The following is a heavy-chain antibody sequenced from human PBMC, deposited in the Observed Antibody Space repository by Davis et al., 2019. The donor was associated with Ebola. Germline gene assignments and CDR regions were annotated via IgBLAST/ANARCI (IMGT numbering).Heavy chain of an antibody. CDR2: ISGSTSGT. CDR1: GFTFSNYA. J-gene: IGHJ4*02. CDR3: AKRGDSSSWYRSSFDY. D-gene: IGHD6-13*01. Sequence: GESLKISCAASGFTFSNYAMTWVRQAPGKGLEWVSVISGSTSGTHCADSVKGRFTISRDNSKNSLYLQMDSLTAEDTAVYYCAKRGDSSSWYRSSFDYWGQGTLVTVSS. V-gene: IGHV3-23*01.